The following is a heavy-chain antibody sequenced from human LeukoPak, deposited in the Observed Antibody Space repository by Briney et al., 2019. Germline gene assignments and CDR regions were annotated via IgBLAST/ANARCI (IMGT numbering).Heavy chain of an antibody. CDR3: ASGYSSSWATFDY. V-gene: IGHV3-7*01. CDR1: GFNFSSYW. D-gene: IGHD6-13*01. J-gene: IGHJ4*02. CDR2: IKPDGSEK. Sequence: GGSLRLSCAASGFNFSSYWMTWVRQAPGKGLERVANIKPDGSEKYYVDSVKGRFTISRDNAKNSLYLQMNSLRAEDTAVYYCASGYSSSWATFDYWGQGTLVTVSS.